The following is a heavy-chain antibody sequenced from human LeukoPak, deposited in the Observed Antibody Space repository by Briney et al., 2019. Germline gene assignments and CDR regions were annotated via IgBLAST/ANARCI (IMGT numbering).Heavy chain of an antibody. CDR1: GFTFSSYA. CDR2: ISYDGSNK. J-gene: IGHJ3*02. V-gene: IGHV3-30-3*01. CDR3: ARPGSQWLLGDAFDI. Sequence: GGSLRLSCAASGFTFSSYAMRWVRQAPGKGLEWVAVISYDGSNKYYADSVKGRFTISRDNSKNTLYLQMNSLRAEDTAVYYCARPGSQWLLGDAFDIWGQGTMVTVSS. D-gene: IGHD3-22*01.